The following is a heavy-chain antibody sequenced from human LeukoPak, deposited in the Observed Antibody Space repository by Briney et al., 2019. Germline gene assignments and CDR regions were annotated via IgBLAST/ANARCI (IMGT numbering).Heavy chain of an antibody. CDR2: INPNSGGT. CDR1: GYTFTAYY. J-gene: IGHJ6*04. V-gene: IGHV1-2*02. CDR3: AKARGLYCSSTSCYDCDV. Sequence: ASVKVSCKASGYTFTAYYIHWVRQAPGQGLEWMGWINPNSGGTNYAQKFQGRVTLTRDTSITTAYMELNRLRSDDTAVYYCAKARGLYCSSTSCYDCDVWGKGTTVNVSS. D-gene: IGHD2-2*01.